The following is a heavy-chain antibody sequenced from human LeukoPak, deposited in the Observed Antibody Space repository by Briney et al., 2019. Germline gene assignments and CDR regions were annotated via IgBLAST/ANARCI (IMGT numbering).Heavy chain of an antibody. CDR3: AKGSGRDIVATLDY. CDR2: IRYDGSNK. Sequence: GTSLRLSCAASGLILSSYSMYWVRQAPGKGLEWATFIRYDGSNKFYADSVKGRFTISRDNSKNTLYLQLNSLRREDTAVYYCAKGSGRDIVATLDYWGQGSLVTVSS. CDR1: GLILSSYS. D-gene: IGHD5-12*01. V-gene: IGHV3-30*04. J-gene: IGHJ4*02.